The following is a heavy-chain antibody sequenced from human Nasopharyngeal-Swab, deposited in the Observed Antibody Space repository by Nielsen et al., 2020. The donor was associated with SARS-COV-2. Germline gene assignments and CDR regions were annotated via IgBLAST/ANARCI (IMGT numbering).Heavy chain of an antibody. CDR1: GFTFSSYW. Sequence: GGSLRLSCAASGFTFSSYWMSWVRQAPGKGLECVASINQDGSPKYYVESVKGRFTVSRDNAENLMYLQMDNLRAEDTAIYYCARISRGYTGYVDQNWFDPWGQGTLVTVSS. D-gene: IGHD5-12*01. V-gene: IGHV3-7*03. CDR2: INQDGSPK. CDR3: ARISRGYTGYVDQNWFDP. J-gene: IGHJ5*02.